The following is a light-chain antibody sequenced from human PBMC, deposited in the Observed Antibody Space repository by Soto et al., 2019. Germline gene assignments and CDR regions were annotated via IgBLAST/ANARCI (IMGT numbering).Light chain of an antibody. CDR3: QQYNTWPPRYT. Sequence: EIVMTQSPAALSVSPGEKVTLSCRASQSVSTNLGWYQQKTGQAPRLILYDASTRATGGPASFSGSGSATELTLTISSLQSEDFAVYYCQQYNTWPPRYTFSQGTKLEIK. J-gene: IGKJ2*01. CDR1: QSVSTN. CDR2: DAS. V-gene: IGKV3-15*01.